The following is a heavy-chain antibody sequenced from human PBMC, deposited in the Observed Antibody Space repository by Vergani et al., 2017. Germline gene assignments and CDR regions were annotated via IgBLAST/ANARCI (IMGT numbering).Heavy chain of an antibody. Sequence: QITLKESGPTLVKPTQTLTLTCTFSGFSLNTRGVSVAWIRQPPGKALDWLALIYCNDDQHYSQSLNNRVTITKDTSKNQVVLTMTNMDYVDTGTYYCVYRNTECGTTGCFYPFYYYYYMDVWGKGTTVTVSS. CDR1: GFSLNTRGVS. CDR3: VYRNTECGTTGCFYPFYYYYYMDV. CDR2: IYCNDDQ. J-gene: IGHJ6*03. D-gene: IGHD1-7*01. V-gene: IGHV2-5*04.